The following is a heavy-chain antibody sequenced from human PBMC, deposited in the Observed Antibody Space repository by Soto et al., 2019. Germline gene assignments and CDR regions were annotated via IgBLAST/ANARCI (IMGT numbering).Heavy chain of an antibody. D-gene: IGHD3-3*01. CDR2: ISGSGGST. Sequence: PGGSLRLSCAASGFTFSSYAMSWVRQAPGKGLEWVSAISGSGGSTYYADSVKVRFTISGDNSKNTLYLQMNSLRAEDTAVYYCAKTGPYYDFWSGYSNYYYGMDVWGQGTTVTVSS. J-gene: IGHJ6*02. V-gene: IGHV3-23*01. CDR1: GFTFSSYA. CDR3: AKTGPYYDFWSGYSNYYYGMDV.